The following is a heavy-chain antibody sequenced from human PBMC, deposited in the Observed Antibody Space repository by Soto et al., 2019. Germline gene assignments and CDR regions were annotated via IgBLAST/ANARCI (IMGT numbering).Heavy chain of an antibody. CDR3: ARGAAHSSSWYRYNWFDP. J-gene: IGHJ5*02. V-gene: IGHV1-3*01. CDR2: INAGNGNT. Sequence: ASVKVSCKASGYTFTSYAMHWVRQAPGQRLEWMGWINAGNGNTKYSQKFQGRVTITRDTSASTAYMELSSLRSEDTAVYYCARGAAHSSSWYRYNWFDPWGQGTLVTV. CDR1: GYTFTSYA. D-gene: IGHD6-13*01.